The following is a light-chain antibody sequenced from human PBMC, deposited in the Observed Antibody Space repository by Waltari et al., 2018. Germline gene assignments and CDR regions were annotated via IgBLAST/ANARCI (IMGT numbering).Light chain of an antibody. Sequence: QSALTQPASVSGSPGQSITISCTGTSSDLGGYTYVSWYQRPPGKAPRLMIYDVSKRPSGGSNRFSVSKSGNRASLTISGLQAEDEADYYCCSYAGRSPVVFGGGTKLTVL. V-gene: IGLV2-23*02. CDR3: CSYAGRSPVV. J-gene: IGLJ2*01. CDR2: DVS. CDR1: SSDLGGYTY.